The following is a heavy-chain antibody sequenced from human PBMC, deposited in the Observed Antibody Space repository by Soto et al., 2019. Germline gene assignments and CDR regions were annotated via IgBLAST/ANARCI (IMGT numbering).Heavy chain of an antibody. CDR2: IYATGTT. D-gene: IGHD1-1*01. Sequence: SETLSLTCTVSGASISGFYWSWIRKSAGKGLGWIGRIYATGTTDYNPSLKSRVMMSVDTSKKQFSLKLRSVTAADAAVYYCVRDGTKTLRDWFDPWGQGISVTVSS. CDR3: VRDGTKTLRDWFDP. CDR1: GASISGFY. J-gene: IGHJ5*02. V-gene: IGHV4-4*07.